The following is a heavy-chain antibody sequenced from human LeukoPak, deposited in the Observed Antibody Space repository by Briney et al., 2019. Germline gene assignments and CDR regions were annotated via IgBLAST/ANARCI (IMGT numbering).Heavy chain of an antibody. CDR3: ARAKVVVAAYDY. Sequence: SVKVSCKASGGTFSSYAISWVRQAPGQGLEWMGRIIPILGIANYAQKFQGRVTITADKSTSTAYMELSSLRSEDTAVYYCARAKVVVAAYDYWGQGTLVTVSS. CDR1: GGTFSSYA. J-gene: IGHJ4*02. V-gene: IGHV1-69*04. CDR2: IIPILGIA. D-gene: IGHD2-15*01.